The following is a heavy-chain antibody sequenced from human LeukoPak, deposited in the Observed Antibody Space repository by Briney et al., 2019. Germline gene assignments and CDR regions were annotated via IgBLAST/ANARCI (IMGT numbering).Heavy chain of an antibody. CDR3: ARALSYCGGDCYSLDY. CDR2: MNPNSGNT. J-gene: IGHJ4*02. CDR1: GYTFTSYD. Sequence: ASVKVSCKASGYTFTSYDINWVRQATGQGLEWMGWMNPNSGNTGYAQKFQGRVTITRNTSISTAYMELSSLRSEDTAVYYCARALSYCGGDCYSLDYWGQGTLVTVSS. V-gene: IGHV1-8*03. D-gene: IGHD2-21*01.